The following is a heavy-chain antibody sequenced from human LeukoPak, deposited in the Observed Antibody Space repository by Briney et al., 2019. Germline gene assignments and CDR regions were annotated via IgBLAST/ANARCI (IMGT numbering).Heavy chain of an antibody. D-gene: IGHD3-3*01. V-gene: IGHV4-34*01. J-gene: IGHJ5*02. CDR3: ARASAPLGYDFWSGRKNWFDP. CDR2: INHSGST. CDR1: GGSFSGYY. Sequence: KPSETLFLTCAVYGGSFSGYYWSWIRQPPGKGLEWIGEINHSGSTNYNPSLKSRVTISVDTSKNQFSLKLSSVTAADTAVYYCARASAPLGYDFWSGRKNWFDPWGQGTLVTVSS.